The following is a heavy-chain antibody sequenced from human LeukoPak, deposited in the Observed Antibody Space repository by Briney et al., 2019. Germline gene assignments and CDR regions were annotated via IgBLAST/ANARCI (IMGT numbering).Heavy chain of an antibody. J-gene: IGHJ1*01. V-gene: IGHV3-7*01. D-gene: IGHD6-19*01. Sequence: GGSLRLSCAASGFTFSTYSMSWVRQAPGKGLEWVANIKQDGSEKNYVDSVKGRFTISRDNAKNSLSLRMNSLSAEDTAVYYCATGYSSGWYFYFQHWGQGSLVSVSS. CDR1: GFTFSTYS. CDR2: IKQDGSEK. CDR3: ATGYSSGWYFYFQH.